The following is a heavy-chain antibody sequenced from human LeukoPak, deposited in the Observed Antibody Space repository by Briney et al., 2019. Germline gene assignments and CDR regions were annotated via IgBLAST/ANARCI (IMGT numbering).Heavy chain of an antibody. CDR3: TRRSSDDSSGYYI. J-gene: IGHJ4*02. D-gene: IGHD3-22*01. CDR1: GFIFSGSA. Sequence: GGSLRLSCAASGFIFSGSAMHWVRQASRKELEWVGRIRNKANTYATAYSTSVKGRFTISRDDSKNTAYLQMNSLKTEDTAVYYCTRRSSDDSSGYYIWGQGALVTVSS. V-gene: IGHV3-73*01. CDR2: IRNKANTYAT.